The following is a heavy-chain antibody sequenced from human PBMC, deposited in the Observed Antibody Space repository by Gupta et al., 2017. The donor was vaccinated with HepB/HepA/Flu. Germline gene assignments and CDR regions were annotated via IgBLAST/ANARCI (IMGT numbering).Heavy chain of an antibody. J-gene: IGHJ4*02. CDR1: GYSFTDYY. CDR2: IHPKNGDT. Sequence: QVRLVQSGAEVREPGASIKVSCRASGYSFTDYYIHWVRQVPGQGLEWMGLIHPKNGDTNYAQKFRGTITVTRDTSISTAFMELNRVASDDTAIYFCARGIFWGIDFWGQGTLVTVSS. D-gene: IGHD2/OR15-2a*01. V-gene: IGHV1-2*02. CDR3: ARGIFWGIDF.